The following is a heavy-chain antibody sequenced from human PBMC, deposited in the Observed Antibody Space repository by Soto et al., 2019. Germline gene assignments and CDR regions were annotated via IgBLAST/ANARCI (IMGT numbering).Heavy chain of an antibody. CDR2: ISGSGGST. Sequence: TGGSLRLSCAASGFTFSTYAMTWVRQTPGKGLEWVSTISGSGGSTYYADSVQGRFTISRDNSKNTLYLQMNSLRADDTAVYYCAKGGGLVRKYFDYWGQGTLVTVSS. D-gene: IGHD6-19*01. CDR1: GFTFSTYA. J-gene: IGHJ4*02. CDR3: AKGGGLVRKYFDY. V-gene: IGHV3-23*01.